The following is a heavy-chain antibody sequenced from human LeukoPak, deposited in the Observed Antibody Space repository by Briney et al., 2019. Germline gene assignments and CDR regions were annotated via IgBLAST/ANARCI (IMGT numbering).Heavy chain of an antibody. J-gene: IGHJ6*02. CDR3: ARRRVVSDVGYYYYGMDV. CDR2: IYTSGST. CDR1: GGSISSYY. D-gene: IGHD4-23*01. V-gene: IGHV4-4*09. Sequence: SETLSLTCTVSGGSISSYYWSWIRQPPGKGLEWIGYIYTSGSTNYNPSLKSRVTISVDTSKNQFSLKLSSVTAADTAVYYCARRRVVSDVGYYYYGMDVWGQGTTVTVSS.